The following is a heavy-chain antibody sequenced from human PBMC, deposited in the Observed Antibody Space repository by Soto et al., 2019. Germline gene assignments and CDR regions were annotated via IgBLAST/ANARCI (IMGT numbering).Heavy chain of an antibody. V-gene: IGHV3-23*01. Sequence: GGTLRLSCVASGFTFSHYTLNWVRRAPGKGLEWVSTISDRPTGHTHYAESVRGRFTISRDDSRDTVFLQMDSLRAEDTAVYYCTTRRTAQFDYWGQGVRVTVSS. CDR1: GFTFSHYT. J-gene: IGHJ4*02. D-gene: IGHD2-21*02. CDR2: ISDRPTGHT. CDR3: TTRRTAQFDY.